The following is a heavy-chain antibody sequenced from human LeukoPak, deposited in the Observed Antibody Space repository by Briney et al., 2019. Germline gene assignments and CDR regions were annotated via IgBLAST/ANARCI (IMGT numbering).Heavy chain of an antibody. CDR2: PYYRSKWYI. D-gene: IGHD3-10*01. CDR3: ARGYYASGFNP. CDR1: GDSVSSNSAI. J-gene: IGHJ5*02. V-gene: IGHV6-1*01. Sequence: SQTLSLTCAISGDSVSSNSAIWNWIRQSPSRGLEWLGRPYYRSKWYIDYGASVKSRITINADTSKNQFSLQLNSVTPEDTAVYYCARGYYASGFNPWGQGTLVTVSS.